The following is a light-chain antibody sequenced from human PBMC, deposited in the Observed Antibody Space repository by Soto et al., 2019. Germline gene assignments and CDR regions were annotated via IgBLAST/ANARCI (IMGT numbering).Light chain of an antibody. J-gene: IGKJ5*01. CDR2: DIS. V-gene: IGKV3-15*01. CDR1: QTASRN. CDR3: QKYNNWPS. Sequence: EVLLTQSPATLSVSPGERATLSCRASQTASRNLAWYKQRPGQDPRLLIYDISNRATGVPARFSGSGSETEFTLTIRSLQSEDLAVYFCQKYNNWPSFGQGTRLE.